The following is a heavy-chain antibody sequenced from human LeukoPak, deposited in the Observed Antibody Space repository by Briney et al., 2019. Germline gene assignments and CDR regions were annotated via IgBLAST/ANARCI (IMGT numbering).Heavy chain of an antibody. J-gene: IGHJ3*02. V-gene: IGHV3-7*01. CDR2: IKQDGSEK. CDR1: GFTFSSYW. CDR3: ARVKAALSGAFDI. D-gene: IGHD6-6*01. Sequence: GGSLRLSCAASGFTFSSYWMSWVRQAPGKGLEWVANIKQDGSEKYYVDSVKGRFTISRDNAKNSLYLQMNSLRAEDTAVYYCARVKAALSGAFDIWGQGTMVTVSS.